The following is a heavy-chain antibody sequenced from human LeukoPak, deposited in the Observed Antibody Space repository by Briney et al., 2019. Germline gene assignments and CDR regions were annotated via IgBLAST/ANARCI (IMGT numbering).Heavy chain of an antibody. J-gene: IGHJ4*02. Sequence: SETLSLTCTVSGYSISSGYYWGWIRQPPGKGLEWIGSIYHSGSTYYNPSLKSRVTISVDTSKNQFSLKLSSVTAADTAVYYCARARITMVRGVIYYFDYWGQGTLVTVSS. V-gene: IGHV4-38-2*02. CDR1: GYSISSGYY. D-gene: IGHD3-10*01. CDR3: ARARITMVRGVIYYFDY. CDR2: IYHSGST.